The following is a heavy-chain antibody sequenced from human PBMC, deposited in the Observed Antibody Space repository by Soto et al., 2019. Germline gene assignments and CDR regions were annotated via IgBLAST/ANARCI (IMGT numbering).Heavy chain of an antibody. J-gene: IGHJ4*02. D-gene: IGHD3-10*01. V-gene: IGHV4-59*08. CDR1: GGSISSYY. CDR3: ASANRFGEFAFGD. Sequence: PSETLSLTCTVSGGSISSYYWSWIRQPPGKGLEWIGYIYYSGSTNYNPSLKSRVTISVDTSKNQFSLKLSSVTAADTAVYYCASANRFGEFAFGDWGQGTLVTVSS. CDR2: IYYSGST.